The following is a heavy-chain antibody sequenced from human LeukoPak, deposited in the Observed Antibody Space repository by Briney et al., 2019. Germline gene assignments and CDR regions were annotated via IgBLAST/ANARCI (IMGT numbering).Heavy chain of an antibody. V-gene: IGHV1-2*02. D-gene: IGHD1-26*01. CDR3: AREWELLTNWFDP. CDR1: GYTFTGYY. CDR2: INPNSGGT. J-gene: IGHJ5*02. Sequence: ASVKVSCKAPGYTFTGYYMHWVRQAPGQGLEWMGWINPNSGGTNYAQKFQGRVTMTRDTSISTAYMELSRLRSDDTAVYYCAREWELLTNWFDPWGQGTLVTVSS.